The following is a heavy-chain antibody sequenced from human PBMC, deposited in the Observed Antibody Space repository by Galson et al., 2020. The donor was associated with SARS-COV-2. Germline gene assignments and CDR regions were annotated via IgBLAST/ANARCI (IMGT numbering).Heavy chain of an antibody. CDR2: IDGSGTT. D-gene: IGHD1-26*01. CDR1: GGSIRSSGHY. J-gene: IGHJ5*01. Sequence: SETLSLTCNVSGGSIRSSGHYWAWLRRPPGKRLETIGAIDGSGTTYYHPSLNSRVTMSVDTSKNHFTLQLTSVTAADTAFYYCARQTTTYFLKWFDSWGQGTLVTVSS. CDR3: ARQTTTYFLKWFDS. V-gene: IGHV4-39*01.